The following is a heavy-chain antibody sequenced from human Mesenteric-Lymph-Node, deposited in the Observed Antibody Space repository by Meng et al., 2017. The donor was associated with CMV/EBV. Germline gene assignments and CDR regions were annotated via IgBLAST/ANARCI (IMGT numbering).Heavy chain of an antibody. J-gene: IGHJ4*02. Sequence: SGDIFRSYAISWVRQAPGQGLEWMGGIIPILGIANYAQKFQGRVTISADKFTTTAYMELNSLRSEDTAVYYCARAPGYFGSGSYYNYWGQGTLVTVSS. V-gene: IGHV1-69*10. CDR3: ARAPGYFGSGSYYNY. CDR1: GDIFRSYA. D-gene: IGHD3-10*01. CDR2: IIPILGIA.